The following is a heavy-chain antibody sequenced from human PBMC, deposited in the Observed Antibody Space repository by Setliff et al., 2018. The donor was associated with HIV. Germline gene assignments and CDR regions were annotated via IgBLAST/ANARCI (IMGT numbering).Heavy chain of an antibody. CDR3: GRVRFNFDNVRCFDL. CDR1: GGSMSSYY. J-gene: IGHJ2*01. V-gene: IGHV4-59*01. CDR2: IYYSGST. D-gene: IGHD1-20*01. Sequence: SETLSLTCTVSGGSMSSYYWSWIRQPPGKGLGWVGYIYYSGSTNYNPSLKSRVSISVDTSKNQFSLKLSSVTAADTAMYYCGRVRFNFDNVRCFDLWGPGTLVTVSS.